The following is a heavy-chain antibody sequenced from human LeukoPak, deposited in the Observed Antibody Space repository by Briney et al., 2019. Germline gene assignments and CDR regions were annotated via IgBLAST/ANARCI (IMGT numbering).Heavy chain of an antibody. CDR1: GYSISSGYY. CDR2: IYHSGST. V-gene: IGHV4-38-2*02. CDR3: ARDPHSSGLNDY. Sequence: SETLSLTCTVSGYSISSGYYWGWIRQPPGKGLEWIGSIYHSGSTYYNPSLKSRVTISVDTSKNQFSLKLSSVTAADTAVYYCARDPHSSGLNDYWGQGTLVTVSS. D-gene: IGHD3-22*01. J-gene: IGHJ4*02.